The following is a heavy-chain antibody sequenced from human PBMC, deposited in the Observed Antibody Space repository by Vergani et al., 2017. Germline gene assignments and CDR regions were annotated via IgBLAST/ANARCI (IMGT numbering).Heavy chain of an antibody. CDR3: ARVNTETNGHLYYYYYMDV. V-gene: IGHV4-34*01. J-gene: IGHJ6*03. Sequence: QVQLQQWGGGLLKPSETLSLTCVVNGGSFTSYHWTWIRQSPGEGLEWVGDIDHTGRPDYNPSLKSRLTMSVDKSRNRFSLTLNSVTATYTAIYFCARVNTETNGHLYYYYYMDVWGQGTAVAVS. CDR1: GGSFTSYH. D-gene: IGHD4-11*01. CDR2: IDHTGRP.